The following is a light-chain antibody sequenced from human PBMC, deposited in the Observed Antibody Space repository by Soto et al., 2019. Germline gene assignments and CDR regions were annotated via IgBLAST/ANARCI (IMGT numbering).Light chain of an antibody. J-gene: IGKJ1*01. V-gene: IGKV1-39*01. Sequence: DIPMNKSRSYVHASVGVRVIITWRASQSIGTYLNWYQHKPGKAPKLLIFAASSLQGGVPSRFSGSGSGTDFTLTISSLQPEDIATYYCQQYDSIPRAFGRGTKVDI. CDR3: QQYDSIPRA. CDR2: AAS. CDR1: QSIGTY.